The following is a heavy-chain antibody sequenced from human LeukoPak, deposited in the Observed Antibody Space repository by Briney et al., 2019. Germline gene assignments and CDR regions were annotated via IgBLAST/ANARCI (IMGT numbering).Heavy chain of an antibody. V-gene: IGHV3-23*01. J-gene: IGHJ4*02. CDR3: AKGTYYYDSSGYYLWYFDY. CDR1: GFTFSSYA. Sequence: GGSLRLSCAASGFTFSSYAMSWVRQAPGKGLEWVSAISGSGGSTYYADSVKGRFTISRDNSKNTLYLQMNSLRAEDTAVYYCAKGTYYYDSSGYYLWYFDYWGQGTLVTVSP. D-gene: IGHD3-22*01. CDR2: ISGSGGST.